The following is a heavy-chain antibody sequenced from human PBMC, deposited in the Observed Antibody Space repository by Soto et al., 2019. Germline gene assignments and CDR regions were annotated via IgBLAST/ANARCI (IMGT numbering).Heavy chain of an antibody. J-gene: IGHJ4*02. CDR1: GGSLTGFY. CDR2: ILTNEST. CDR3: AREEYELSPSGFDY. D-gene: IGHD1-7*01. V-gene: IGHV4-4*07. Sequence: QVQLQESGPGLVKPSETLSLTCTVSGGSLTGFYWSWIRQSAGKGLERMGRILTNESTKYNPSLESRVSMSIDMSKNQFSLKLRSVTAADTAVYYCAREEYELSPSGFDYWGQGTLVTVSS.